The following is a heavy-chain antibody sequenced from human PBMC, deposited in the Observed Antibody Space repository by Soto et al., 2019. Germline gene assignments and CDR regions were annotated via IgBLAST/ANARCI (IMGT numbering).Heavy chain of an antibody. V-gene: IGHV1-69*06. D-gene: IGHD3-22*01. CDR1: GGTFSSYA. J-gene: IGHJ3*02. CDR2: IIPIFGTA. CDR3: ASSSSGYYWNAFDI. Sequence: SVKVSCKASGGTFSSYAISWVRQAPGQGLEWMGGIIPIFGTANYAQKFQGRVTITADKSTSTAYMELSSLRSEDTAVYYCASSSSGYYWNAFDIWGQGTMVTVSS.